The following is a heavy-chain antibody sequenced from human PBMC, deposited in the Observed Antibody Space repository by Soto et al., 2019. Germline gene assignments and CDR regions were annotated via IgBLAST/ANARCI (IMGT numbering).Heavy chain of an antibody. CDR1: GGTFSSYA. CDR2: IIPIFGTA. CDR3: ARSPYCGGDCYDRFDY. D-gene: IGHD2-21*02. Sequence: ASVKVSCKASGGTFSSYAISWVRQAPGQGLEWMGGIIPIFGTANYAQKFQGRVTITADESTSTAYMELSSLRSEDTAVYYCARSPYCGGDCYDRFDYWGQGTLVTVSS. J-gene: IGHJ4*02. V-gene: IGHV1-69*13.